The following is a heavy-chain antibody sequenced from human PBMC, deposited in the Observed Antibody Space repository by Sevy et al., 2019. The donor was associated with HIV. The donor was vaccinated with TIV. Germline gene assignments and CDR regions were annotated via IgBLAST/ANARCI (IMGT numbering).Heavy chain of an antibody. CDR3: ARRSEYSSSSDYYYYGMDV. J-gene: IGHJ6*02. V-gene: IGHV1-3*01. Sequence: ASVKVSCKASGYTFTSYAMHWVRQAPGQRLEWMGWINAGNGNTKYSQKFQGRVTITRDTSASTAYMELSSLRSEDTAVYYCARRSEYSSSSDYYYYGMDVWDQGTTVTVSS. CDR1: GYTFTSYA. D-gene: IGHD6-6*01. CDR2: INAGNGNT.